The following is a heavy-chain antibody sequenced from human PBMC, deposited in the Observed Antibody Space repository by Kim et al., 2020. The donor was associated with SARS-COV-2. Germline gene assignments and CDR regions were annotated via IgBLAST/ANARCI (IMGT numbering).Heavy chain of an antibody. D-gene: IGHD3-10*01. J-gene: IGHJ4*02. Sequence: YADAVKGRFTISRDNSKNTLYLKMNSLRAEDTAVYYCAKNVDYGSGSHDYWGQGTLGTVSS. V-gene: IGHV3-23*01. CDR3: AKNVDYGSGSHDY.